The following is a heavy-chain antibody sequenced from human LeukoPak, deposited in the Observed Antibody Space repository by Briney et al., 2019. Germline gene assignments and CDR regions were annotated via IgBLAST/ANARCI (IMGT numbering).Heavy chain of an antibody. V-gene: IGHV3-30*02. CDR3: VKEASWSGYYITYYFDN. Sequence: GGSQRLSCAASGFSFSSCGMHWVRQAPGKGLEWVAFIRYDISRKSYAESVRGRFTISRDNSNNTLYLEMNSLRPEDTAVYYCVKEASWSGYYITYYFDNWGQGTLVTVSS. J-gene: IGHJ4*02. D-gene: IGHD3-3*01. CDR1: GFSFSSCG. CDR2: IRYDISRK.